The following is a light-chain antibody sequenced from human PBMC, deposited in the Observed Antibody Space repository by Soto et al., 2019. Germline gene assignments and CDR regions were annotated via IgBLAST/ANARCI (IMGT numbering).Light chain of an antibody. CDR1: QSISSW. J-gene: IGKJ1*01. CDR2: DAS. Sequence: DIQMTQSPSTLSASVGDRVTITCRASQSISSWLAWYQQKPGKAPKVLIYDASSLESGVPSRFSGSGSGTEFTLTISSLQPDDFATYYCQQYNSYSQTFGQGTKV. CDR3: QQYNSYSQT. V-gene: IGKV1-5*01.